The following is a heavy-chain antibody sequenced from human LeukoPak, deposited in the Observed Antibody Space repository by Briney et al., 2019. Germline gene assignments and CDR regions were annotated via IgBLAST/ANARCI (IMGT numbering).Heavy chain of an antibody. D-gene: IGHD3-10*01. Sequence: GGSLRLSCAASGFTFSSYAMSWVRQAPGKGLEWVSSISSSSSYIYYADSVKGRFAISRDNAKNSLYLQMNGPRAEDTAVYYCARSTGSLHDAFDIWGQGTMVTVSS. J-gene: IGHJ3*02. V-gene: IGHV3-21*01. CDR2: ISSSSSYI. CDR1: GFTFSSYA. CDR3: ARSTGSLHDAFDI.